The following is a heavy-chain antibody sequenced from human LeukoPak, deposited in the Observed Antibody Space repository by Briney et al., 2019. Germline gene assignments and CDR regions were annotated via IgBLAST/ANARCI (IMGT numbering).Heavy chain of an antibody. CDR2: IYYIGTT. CDR3: VRYASGSPGAFDH. CDR1: GGSISSSSFY. D-gene: IGHD5-12*01. J-gene: IGHJ4*02. V-gene: IGHV4-39*07. Sequence: PSETMSLTCTVSGGSISSSSFYWGWIRQPPGKGLEWIGIIYYIGTTYYNPSLESRVTISVDTSKNQFSLKLSSVTAADTAVYYCVRYASGSPGAFDHWGQGVLVTVSS.